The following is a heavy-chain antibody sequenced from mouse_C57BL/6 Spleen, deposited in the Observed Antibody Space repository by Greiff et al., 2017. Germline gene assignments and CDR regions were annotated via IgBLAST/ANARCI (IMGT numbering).Heavy chain of an antibody. D-gene: IGHD2-14*01. CDR2: IYPGSGNT. Sequence: VQLQQSGPELVKPGASVKISCKASGYSFTSYYIHWVKQRPGQGLEWIGWIYPGSGNTKYNEKVKGKATLTADTSSSTAYMQLSSLTSEDSAVYYCARNWYVGYFEVWGTGTTVTVSS. J-gene: IGHJ1*03. V-gene: IGHV1-66*01. CDR1: GYSFTSYY. CDR3: ARNWYVGYFEV.